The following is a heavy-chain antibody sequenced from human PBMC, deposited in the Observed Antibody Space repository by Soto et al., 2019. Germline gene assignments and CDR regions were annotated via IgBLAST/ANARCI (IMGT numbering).Heavy chain of an antibody. CDR2: IKQDGSEK. Sequence: GGSLRLSCAASGFTFSSYWMSWVRQAPGKGLEWVANIKQDGSEKYYVDSVKGRFTISRDNAKNSLYLQMNSLRAEDTAVYYCARESREGYCSSTSCSGYYYYYYMDVWGKGTTVTVSS. D-gene: IGHD2-2*01. CDR3: ARESREGYCSSTSCSGYYYYYYMDV. V-gene: IGHV3-7*01. CDR1: GFTFSSYW. J-gene: IGHJ6*03.